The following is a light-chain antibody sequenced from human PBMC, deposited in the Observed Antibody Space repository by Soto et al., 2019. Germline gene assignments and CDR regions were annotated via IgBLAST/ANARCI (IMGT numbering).Light chain of an antibody. J-gene: IGKJ4*01. Sequence: VLTQSPGTLSVSPGERATLSCRASQSVSSSYLAWYQQKPGQAPRLLIYGASSRATGIPDRFNGGGSGTDFTLTISRLEPEDSAVDDCQQYGGSLTFGGGTKVDIK. CDR3: QQYGGSLT. CDR2: GAS. V-gene: IGKV3-20*01. CDR1: QSVSSSY.